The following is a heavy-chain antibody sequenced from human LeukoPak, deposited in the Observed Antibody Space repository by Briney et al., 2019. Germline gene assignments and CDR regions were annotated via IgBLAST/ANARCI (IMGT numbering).Heavy chain of an antibody. Sequence: KASETLSLTCAVYGGSFSGYYWSWIRQPPGKGLEWIGEINHSGSTNYNPSLKSRVTISVDTSKNQFSLKLSSVTAADTAVYYCARRRPGYCSSTSCYQGAWRGNWFDPWGQGTLVTVSS. CDR3: ARRRPGYCSSTSCYQGAWRGNWFDP. V-gene: IGHV4-34*01. CDR2: INHSGST. J-gene: IGHJ5*02. CDR1: GGSFSGYY. D-gene: IGHD2-2*01.